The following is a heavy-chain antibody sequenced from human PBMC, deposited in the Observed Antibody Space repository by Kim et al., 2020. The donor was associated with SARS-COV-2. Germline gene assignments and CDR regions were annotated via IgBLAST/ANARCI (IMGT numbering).Heavy chain of an antibody. J-gene: IGHJ4*02. CDR1: GGSISSTTW. Sequence: SETLSLTCAVSGGSISSTTWWSWVRQPPGKGLEWVGDIFLTGSTNYNPSLKSRVTISVDMSKNQFSLRLSSVTAADTAVYYCARLGSDGETFFDYWGQGLLVTVSS. CDR2: IFLTGST. CDR3: ARLGSDGETFFDY. V-gene: IGHV4-4*02. D-gene: IGHD4-17*01.